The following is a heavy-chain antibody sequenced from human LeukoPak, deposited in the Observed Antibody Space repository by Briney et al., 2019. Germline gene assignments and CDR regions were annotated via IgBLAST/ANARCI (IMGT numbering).Heavy chain of an antibody. J-gene: IGHJ4*02. V-gene: IGHV4-39*02. CDR3: ARLTGYLDY. D-gene: IGHD3-9*01. CDR2: IYYSGNT. Sequence: SETLSLTCTVSGGSISSSNYYWGWIRQPPGKGLEWIGSIYYSGNTYYNPSLKSRVTISVDTSKNHFSLNLNSVTAADTAMYYCARLTGYLDYWGRGMLVTVSS. CDR1: GGSISSSNYY.